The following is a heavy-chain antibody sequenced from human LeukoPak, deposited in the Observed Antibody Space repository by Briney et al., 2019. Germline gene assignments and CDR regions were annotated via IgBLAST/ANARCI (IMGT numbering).Heavy chain of an antibody. D-gene: IGHD5-24*01. V-gene: IGHV4-4*07. Sequence: SETLSLTCTVSGGSISSYYWSWIRQPAGKGLEWIGRIYTSGSTNYNPSLKSRVTISVDTSKNQFSLKLSSVTAADTAVYYCARFSGREGYRDKTERGYSRVAFDIWGQGTMVTVSS. CDR1: GGSISSYY. CDR3: ARFSGREGYRDKTERGYSRVAFDI. J-gene: IGHJ3*02. CDR2: IYTSGST.